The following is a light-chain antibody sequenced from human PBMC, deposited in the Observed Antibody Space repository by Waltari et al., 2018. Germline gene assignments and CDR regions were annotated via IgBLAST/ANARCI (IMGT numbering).Light chain of an antibody. CDR2: VAS. Sequence: DIQMTQSPSSLSASVGDRVTITCRASQTIRTSLNWFQQKPGKATELLIYVASSLQSGVSSRFSGSGSGTDFTLTISSLQPEDSATYYCQQWNTPPYTFGQGTKLEI. CDR3: QQWNTPPYT. V-gene: IGKV1-39*01. J-gene: IGKJ2*01. CDR1: QTIRTS.